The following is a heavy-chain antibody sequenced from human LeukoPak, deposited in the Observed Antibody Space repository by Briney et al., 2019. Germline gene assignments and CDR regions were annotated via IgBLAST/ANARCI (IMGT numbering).Heavy chain of an antibody. CDR1: GFTFSSYG. CDR3: AKGTYYYDSSGEDAFDI. D-gene: IGHD3-22*01. J-gene: IGHJ3*02. Sequence: GRSLRLSCAASGFTFSSYGMHWVRQAPGKGLEWVAVISYVGSNKYYADSVKGRFTISRDNSKNTLYLQMNSLRAEDTAVYYCAKGTYYYDSSGEDAFDIWGQGTMVTVSS. CDR2: ISYVGSNK. V-gene: IGHV3-30*18.